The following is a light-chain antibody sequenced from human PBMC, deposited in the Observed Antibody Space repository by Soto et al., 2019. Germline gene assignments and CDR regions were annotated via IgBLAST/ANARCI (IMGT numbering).Light chain of an antibody. CDR1: SSDVGRYNL. CDR3: SSYAGTTTFVV. V-gene: IGLV2-23*01. Sequence: QSALTQPAPVSGSPGQSITISCTGSSSDVGRYNLVSWYQHHPGKAPKLMIYEGSKRPSGVSNRFSGSKSGSTASLTISGLQAEDEADYYCSSYAGTTTFVVFGGGTKLTVL. CDR2: EGS. J-gene: IGLJ2*01.